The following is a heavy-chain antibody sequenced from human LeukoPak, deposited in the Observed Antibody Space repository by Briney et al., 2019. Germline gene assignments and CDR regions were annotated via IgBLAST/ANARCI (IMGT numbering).Heavy chain of an antibody. V-gene: IGHV4-61*01. Sequence: SETLSLTCTVSGGSASSGSYYWSWIRQPPGKGLEWIGYIYYSGSTNYNPSLKSRVTISVDTSKNQLSLKLSSVTAADTAVYYCARGPYRYGSGSYYNYWGQGTLVTVSS. D-gene: IGHD3-10*01. CDR3: ARGPYRYGSGSYYNY. CDR1: GGSASSGSYY. J-gene: IGHJ4*02. CDR2: IYYSGST.